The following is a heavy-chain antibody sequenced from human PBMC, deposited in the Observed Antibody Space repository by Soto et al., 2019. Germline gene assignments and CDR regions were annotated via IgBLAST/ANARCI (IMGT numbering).Heavy chain of an antibody. CDR2: ICYSGST. CDR3: ARGYNDYYYYGMDV. D-gene: IGHD1-20*01. J-gene: IGHJ6*02. CDR1: GGSISSYY. Sequence: PSETLSLTCTVSGGSISSYYWSWIRQPPGKGLEWIGYICYSGSTNYNPSLKSRVTISVDTSKHQFSLKLSAVTAADKAVYYCARGYNDYYYYGMDVWGQGTTVTVSS. V-gene: IGHV4-59*01.